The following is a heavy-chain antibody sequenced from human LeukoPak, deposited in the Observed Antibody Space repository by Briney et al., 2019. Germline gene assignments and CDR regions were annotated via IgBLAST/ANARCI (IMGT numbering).Heavy chain of an antibody. J-gene: IGHJ5*02. V-gene: IGHV3-74*01. Sequence: GGSLRLSCAASGFTFSNYWMHWGRQAPGKGLGWVSRINIDGSTTDYADSVKGRFTVSRDNAKNPLYLQMNSLRAEDTAVYYCARDPYNWNANWLDPWGQGTLVTVSS. D-gene: IGHD1-1*01. CDR2: INIDGSTT. CDR3: ARDPYNWNANWLDP. CDR1: GFTFSNYW.